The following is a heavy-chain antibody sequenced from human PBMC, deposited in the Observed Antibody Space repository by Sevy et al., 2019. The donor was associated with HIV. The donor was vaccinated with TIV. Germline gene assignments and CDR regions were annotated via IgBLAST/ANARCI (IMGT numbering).Heavy chain of an antibody. Sequence: GGSLRLSCAASGFTFSSYAMSWVRQAPGKGLEWVSAISGSGGSTYYADSVKGRFTISRDNSKNTLYLQMNSLRAEDTAVYYCAKLGYCSSTSCYWDYYGMDVWGQGTMVTVSS. CDR1: GFTFSSYA. D-gene: IGHD2-2*01. CDR2: ISGSGGST. J-gene: IGHJ6*02. V-gene: IGHV3-23*01. CDR3: AKLGYCSSTSCYWDYYGMDV.